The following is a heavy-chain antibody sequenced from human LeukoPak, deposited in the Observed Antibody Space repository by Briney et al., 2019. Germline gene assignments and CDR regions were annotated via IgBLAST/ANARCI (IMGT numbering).Heavy chain of an antibody. CDR1: GYSFTSYW. D-gene: IGHD2-2*01. J-gene: IGHJ6*02. CDR3: ARAIGTSQFYFYYGMDV. V-gene: IGHV5-51*01. Sequence: GESLKICFKGSGYSFTSYWIGWVRQIPGKGVEGMGIIYAGYTDTRYSPSFQGQVTISVDKSISTAYLQWSSLQASDTAMYYCARAIGTSQFYFYYGMDVWGQGTTVTVSS. CDR2: IYAGYTDT.